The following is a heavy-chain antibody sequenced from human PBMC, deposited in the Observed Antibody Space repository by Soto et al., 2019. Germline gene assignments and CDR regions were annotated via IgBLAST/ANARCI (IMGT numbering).Heavy chain of an antibody. CDR3: ARGDPGLGYDFWCGYWHY. J-gene: IGHJ4*02. D-gene: IGHD3-3*01. CDR1: GYTFTSYD. CDR2: MNPNSGNT. V-gene: IGHV1-8*01. Sequence: QVQLVQSGAEVKKPGASVKVSCKASGYTFTSYDINWVRQATGQGLEWMGWMNPNSGNTGYAQKFQGRVTMTRNTSINTAYMELSSLRYEDTAVYYCARGDPGLGYDFWCGYWHYWGQGTLVTVSS.